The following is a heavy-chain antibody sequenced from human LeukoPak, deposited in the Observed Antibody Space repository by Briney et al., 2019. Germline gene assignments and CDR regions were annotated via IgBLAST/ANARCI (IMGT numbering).Heavy chain of an antibody. J-gene: IGHJ5*02. CDR2: IYYSGST. D-gene: IGHD6-13*01. Sequence: SETLSLTCTVSGGSISSSSYYWSWIRQPPGKGLEWIGYIYYSGSTNYNPSLKSRVTISVDTSKNQFSLKLSSVTAADTAVYYCARTAAGSSGWFDPWGQGTLVTVSS. CDR3: ARTAAGSSGWFDP. V-gene: IGHV4-61*01. CDR1: GGSISSSSYY.